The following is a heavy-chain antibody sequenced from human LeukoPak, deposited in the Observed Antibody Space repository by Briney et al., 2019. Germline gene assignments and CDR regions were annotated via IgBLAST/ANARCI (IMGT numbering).Heavy chain of an antibody. CDR3: ASTNYYDRDYYFDY. V-gene: IGHV4-38-2*01. J-gene: IGHJ4*02. Sequence: SETLSLTCAVYGGSFSGYYWGWIRQPPGKGLEWIGSIYHSGSTYYNPSLKSRVTISVDTSKNQFSLKLSSVTAADTAVYYCASTNYYDRDYYFDYWGQGTLVTVSS. CDR1: GGSFSGYY. CDR2: IYHSGST. D-gene: IGHD3-22*01.